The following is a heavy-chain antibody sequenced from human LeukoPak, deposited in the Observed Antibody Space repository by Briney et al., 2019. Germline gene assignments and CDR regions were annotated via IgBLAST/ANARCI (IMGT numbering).Heavy chain of an antibody. J-gene: IGHJ5*02. V-gene: IGHV3-48*03. D-gene: IGHD2-15*01. Sequence: PVGSLRLSCAASGFTFSSYEMNWVRQAPGKGLEWVSYISSSGSTIYYADSVKGRFTISRDNAKNSLYLQMNSLRAEDTAVYYCARLVVVAATQSWGQGTLVTVSS. CDR2: ISSSGSTI. CDR3: ARLVVVAATQS. CDR1: GFTFSSYE.